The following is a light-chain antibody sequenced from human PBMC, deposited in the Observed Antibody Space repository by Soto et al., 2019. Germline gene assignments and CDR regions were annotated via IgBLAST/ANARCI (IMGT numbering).Light chain of an antibody. CDR2: YDS. CDR1: KIGSKS. Sequence: SYELTQPLSVSVAPGKTARITCGGNKIGSKSVHWYQQKPGQAPVLVIYYDSDRPSGIPERFSGFNSGNTATLTISRVEAGDEADYYCQVWDSSSDHYVFGTGTKLTVL. CDR3: QVWDSSSDHYV. V-gene: IGLV3-21*04. J-gene: IGLJ1*01.